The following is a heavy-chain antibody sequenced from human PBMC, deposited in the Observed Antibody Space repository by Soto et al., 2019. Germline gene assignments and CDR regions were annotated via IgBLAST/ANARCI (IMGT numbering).Heavy chain of an antibody. V-gene: IGHV1-69*01. CDR1: RGTFSSYA. CDR2: IIPIFGTA. J-gene: IGHJ4*02. Sequence: QVQLVQSGAAVKKPGSSVKVSCKASRGTFSSYAISWVRQSPVQGLEWMGGIIPIFGTANYAQKFQGRVSITADESTSTAYMELSSLGPEDTAVYYCASYGGNSGAHFDYWGQGTLVTVSS. CDR3: ASYGGNSGAHFDY. D-gene: IGHD2-21*02.